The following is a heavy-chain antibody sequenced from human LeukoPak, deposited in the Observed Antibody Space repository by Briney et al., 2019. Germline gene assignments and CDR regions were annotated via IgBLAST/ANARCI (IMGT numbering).Heavy chain of an antibody. J-gene: IGHJ6*02. CDR2: INSDGISM. CDR3: ARDVPSNRYSGTCLDV. D-gene: IGHD6-13*01. Sequence: GGSLRLSCAASGFIFSSYWMHWVRQAPGKGLVWVSRINSDGISMAYADSVRGRFTISRDNAKNTLYLQMNSLRAEDTAVYYCARDVPSNRYSGTCLDVWGQGTTVTVSS. CDR1: GFIFSSYW. V-gene: IGHV3-74*01.